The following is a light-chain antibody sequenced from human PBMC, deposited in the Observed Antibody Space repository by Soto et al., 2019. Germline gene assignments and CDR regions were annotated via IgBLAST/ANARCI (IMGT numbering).Light chain of an antibody. V-gene: IGLV2-8*01. CDR2: EVT. CDR3: ASYAGSNKV. Sequence: QSALTQPPSASGSPGQSVTISCTGTSSDVGGYNYVSWYQQHPGKAPKLMIYEVTKRPSGVPDRFSGSKSGNTASLTVSGLLPEDEADYYCASYAGSNKVFGTGTKATVL. CDR1: SSDVGGYNY. J-gene: IGLJ1*01.